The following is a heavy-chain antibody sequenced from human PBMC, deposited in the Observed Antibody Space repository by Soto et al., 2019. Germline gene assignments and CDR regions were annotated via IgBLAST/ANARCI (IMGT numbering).Heavy chain of an antibody. V-gene: IGHV2-26*01. CDR3: ARIRPDFSSWYQALTSPYFDY. CDR1: GFSLSNARMG. Sequence: SGPTLVNPTETLTLTCTVSGFSLSNARMGVSWIRQPPGKALEWLAHIFSNDEKSYSTSLKSRLTISKDTSKSQVVLTMTNMDPVDTATYYCARIRPDFSSWYQALTSPYFDYWGQGTLVTVPQ. CDR2: IFSNDEK. D-gene: IGHD6-13*01. J-gene: IGHJ4*02.